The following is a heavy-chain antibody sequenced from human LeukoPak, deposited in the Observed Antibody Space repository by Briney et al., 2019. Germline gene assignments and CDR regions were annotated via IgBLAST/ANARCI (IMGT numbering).Heavy chain of an antibody. CDR1: GGSFSGYY. CDR2: INHSGST. Sequence: PSETLSLTCAVYGGSFSGYYWSWIRQPPGKGLEWIGEINHSGSTNYNPSLKSRVTISVDTSKNQFSLKLSSVTAADTAVYYCARRGYYYDSSGYFVGHYYYMDVWGKGTTVTISS. J-gene: IGHJ6*03. CDR3: ARRGYYYDSSGYFVGHYYYMDV. V-gene: IGHV4-34*01. D-gene: IGHD3-22*01.